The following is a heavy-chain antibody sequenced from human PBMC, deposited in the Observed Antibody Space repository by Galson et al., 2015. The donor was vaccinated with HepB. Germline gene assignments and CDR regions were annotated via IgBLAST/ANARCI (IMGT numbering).Heavy chain of an antibody. J-gene: IGHJ4*02. V-gene: IGHV1-18*01. CDR3: ARASTYYYDSSGPPGGFFDY. CDR2: ISAYNGNT. Sequence: SVKVSCKASGYTFTSYGISWVRQAPGQGLEWMGWISAYNGNTNYAQKLQGRVTMTTDTSTSTAYVELRSLRSDDTAVYYCARASTYYYDSSGPPGGFFDYWGQGTLVTVSS. CDR1: GYTFTSYG. D-gene: IGHD3-22*01.